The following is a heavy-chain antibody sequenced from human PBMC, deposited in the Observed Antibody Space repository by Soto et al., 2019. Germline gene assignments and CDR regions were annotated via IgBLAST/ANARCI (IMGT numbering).Heavy chain of an antibody. D-gene: IGHD2-2*01. CDR3: ARGVVPAASYYFDY. V-gene: IGHV2-70*11. J-gene: IGHJ4*02. Sequence: SGPTLVNPTQTLTLTCTFSGFSLSTSGKCVSWIRQPPGKALEWLARIDWDDDKYYSTSLKTRLTISKDTSKNQVVLTMTNMDPVDTATYYCARGVVPAASYYFDYWGQGTLVTVSS. CDR1: GFSLSTSGKC. CDR2: IDWDDDK.